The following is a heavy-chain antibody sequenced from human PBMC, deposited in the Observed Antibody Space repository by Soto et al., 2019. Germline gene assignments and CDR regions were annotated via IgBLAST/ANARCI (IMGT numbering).Heavy chain of an antibody. Sequence: GGSLRLSCAASGFTFSSYAMHWVRQAPGKGLEWVAVISYDGSNKYYADSVKGRFTISRDNSKNTLYLQMNSLRAEDTAVYYCARCEVTPESGYYYYYGMDVWGQGTTVTVSS. D-gene: IGHD4-4*01. CDR1: GFTFSSYA. V-gene: IGHV3-30-3*01. J-gene: IGHJ6*02. CDR2: ISYDGSNK. CDR3: ARCEVTPESGYYYYYGMDV.